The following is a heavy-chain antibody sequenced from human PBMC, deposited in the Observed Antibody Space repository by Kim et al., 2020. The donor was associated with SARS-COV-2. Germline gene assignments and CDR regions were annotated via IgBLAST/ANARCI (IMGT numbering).Heavy chain of an antibody. CDR1: GYTFEDHG. D-gene: IGHD1-26*01. Sequence: GGSLRLSCAASGYTFEDHGMTWVRQVPGKGLEWVSGINWNGGTTYYADSVKGRFIMSRDNSKNTLFLKMNNLGVEDTAFYFCARGPSGSFPYYFDTWGQGTLVTVSS. J-gene: IGHJ4*02. CDR3: ARGPSGSFPYYFDT. CDR2: INWNGGTT. V-gene: IGHV3-20*04.